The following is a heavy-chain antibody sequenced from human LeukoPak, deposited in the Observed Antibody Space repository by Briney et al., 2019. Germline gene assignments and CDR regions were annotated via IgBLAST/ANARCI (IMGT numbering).Heavy chain of an antibody. J-gene: IGHJ4*02. CDR3: ARGKFGVVIGDFDY. CDR2: IYHSGGS. D-gene: IGHD3-3*01. Sequence: PSETLSLTCSVSGYSISSGYYWGWIRQPPGKGLEWIGSIYHSGGSYYNPSLKSRGTISVDTSKNQFSLKLRSVTAADTAVDYCARGKFGVVIGDFDYWGQGTLVTVSS. CDR1: GYSISSGYY. V-gene: IGHV4-38-2*02.